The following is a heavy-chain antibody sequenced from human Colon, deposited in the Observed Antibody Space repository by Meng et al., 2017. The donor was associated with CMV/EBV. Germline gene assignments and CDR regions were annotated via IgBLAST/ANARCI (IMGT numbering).Heavy chain of an antibody. V-gene: IGHV3-30*04. CDR3: AGTIAAAGLDS. D-gene: IGHD6-13*01. CDR1: GFTFDDYA. Sequence: GGSLRLSCAASGFTFDDYAMHWVRQAPGKGLEWVAHISYDGNHTYYADSMKGRFTISRDNSKNTLYLQVDSLRPDDTATYYCAGTIAAAGLDSWGQGTRVTVSS. CDR2: ISYDGNHT. J-gene: IGHJ4*02.